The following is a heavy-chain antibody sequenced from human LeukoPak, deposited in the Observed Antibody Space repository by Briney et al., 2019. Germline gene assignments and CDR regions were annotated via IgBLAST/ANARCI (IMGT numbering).Heavy chain of an antibody. CDR3: ARTYYDILTGYYYFDY. D-gene: IGHD3-9*01. CDR1: AGSFSGYY. J-gene: IGHJ4*02. CDR2: INHSGST. Sequence: SETLSLTCAVYAGSFSGYYWSWIRQPPGKGLEWIGEINHSGSTNYNPSLKSRGTISVDTSKNQFSLKLSSVTAADTAVYYCARTYYDILTGYYYFDYWGQGTLVTVSS. V-gene: IGHV4-34*01.